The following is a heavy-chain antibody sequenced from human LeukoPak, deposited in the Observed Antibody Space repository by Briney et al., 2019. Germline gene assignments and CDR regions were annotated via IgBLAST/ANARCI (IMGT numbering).Heavy chain of an antibody. Sequence: SETLSLTCTVSGGSISSYYWSWIRQPPGKGLEWIGYIYYSGNPNCNPSLKSRVTISVDTSKNQFSLKLSSVTAADTAVYYCARMGYCTDGVCAFDIWGQGTMVTVSS. CDR2: IYYSGNP. V-gene: IGHV4-59*01. J-gene: IGHJ3*02. CDR3: ARMGYCTDGVCAFDI. D-gene: IGHD2-8*01. CDR1: GGSISSYY.